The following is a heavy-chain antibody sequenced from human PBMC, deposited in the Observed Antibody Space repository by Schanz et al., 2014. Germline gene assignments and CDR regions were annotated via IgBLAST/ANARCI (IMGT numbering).Heavy chain of an antibody. D-gene: IGHD3-10*01. V-gene: IGHV3-30*02. CDR1: GFTFSSYG. CDR3: AKVGLYYYGSGFDY. Sequence: QVQLVESGGGVVQPGGSLRLSCAASGFTFSSYGMHWVRQAPGKRLEWVAFIRYDGSNKYYADSVKGRFTISRDNSKNTLYLQMNSLRAEDTAVYYCAKVGLYYYGSGFDYWGQGTLVTVSS. J-gene: IGHJ4*02. CDR2: IRYDGSNK.